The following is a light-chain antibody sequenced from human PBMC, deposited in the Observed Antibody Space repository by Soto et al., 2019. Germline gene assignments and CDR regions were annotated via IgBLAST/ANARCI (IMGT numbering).Light chain of an antibody. J-gene: IGLJ2*01. Sequence: QPVLTQSPSASASLGASVKLTCTLSSGHSSYAIAWHQQRPEKGPRYLMKLNSDGSHSKGDGIPDRFSGSSSGAEHYLTISSLQSEDEADYYCQTWGTGIQVFGGGTKLTVL. CDR2: LNSDGSH. V-gene: IGLV4-69*01. CDR1: SGHSSYA. CDR3: QTWGTGIQV.